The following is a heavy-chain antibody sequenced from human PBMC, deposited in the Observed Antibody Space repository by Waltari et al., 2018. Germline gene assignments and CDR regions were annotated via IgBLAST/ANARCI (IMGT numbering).Heavy chain of an antibody. J-gene: IGHJ5*02. D-gene: IGHD3-22*01. CDR2: IYYSGST. CDR1: GGSISSYY. Sequence: QVQLQESGPGLVKPSETLSLTCTVSGGSISSYYWSLIRQPPGKGLEWIGYIYYSGSTNYNPSLKSRVTISVDTSKNQFSLKLSSVTAADTAVYYCARLYYYDSSGYPLGFDPWGQGTLVTVSS. V-gene: IGHV4-59*01. CDR3: ARLYYYDSSGYPLGFDP.